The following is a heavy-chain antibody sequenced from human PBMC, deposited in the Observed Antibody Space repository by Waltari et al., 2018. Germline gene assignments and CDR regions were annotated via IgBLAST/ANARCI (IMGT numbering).Heavy chain of an antibody. J-gene: IGHJ4*02. V-gene: IGHV3-21*01. CDR3: ARGGYYYDSYYFDY. Sequence: EVQLVESGGGLVKPGGSLRLSCEASGFTFSSYRMNWVRQAPGKGLEWVSSISSSSSYIYYADSVKGRFTISRDNAKNSLYLQMNSLRAEDTAVYYCARGGYYYDSYYFDYWGQGTLVTVSS. D-gene: IGHD3-22*01. CDR1: GFTFSSYR. CDR2: ISSSSSYI.